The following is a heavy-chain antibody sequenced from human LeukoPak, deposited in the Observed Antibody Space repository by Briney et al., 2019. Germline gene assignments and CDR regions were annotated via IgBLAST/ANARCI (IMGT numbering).Heavy chain of an antibody. CDR3: AQGVGSGWYPH. V-gene: IGHV3-23*01. Sequence: GGSLRLSCTVSGFSISTSGMSWVRQAQGKGLQTISAISVGGESAYYADSVKGRFTISRDNSKNTLYLQMNSLRVEDTAVYYCAQGVGSGWYPHWGQGSLVSVSS. CDR1: GFSISTSG. CDR2: ISVGGESA. D-gene: IGHD6-19*01. J-gene: IGHJ4*02.